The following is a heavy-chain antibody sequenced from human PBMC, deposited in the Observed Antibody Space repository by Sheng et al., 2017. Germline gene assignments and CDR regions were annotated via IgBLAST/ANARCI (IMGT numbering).Heavy chain of an antibody. Sequence: VQLVESGGTVVQPGTSLRLSCAVSGFTFNNYGMHWVRQAPGKGLECVGVLSHDGSEEYYAKSVKGRFTISRDNSKNKLYLQMNSLRAEDTAVYFCARDQGDGYNQIDYWGQGNPGHRLL. CDR2: LSHDGSEE. CDR1: GFTFNNYG. V-gene: IGHV3-30*04. CDR3: ARDQGDGYNQIDY. D-gene: IGHD5-12*01. J-gene: IGHJ4*02.